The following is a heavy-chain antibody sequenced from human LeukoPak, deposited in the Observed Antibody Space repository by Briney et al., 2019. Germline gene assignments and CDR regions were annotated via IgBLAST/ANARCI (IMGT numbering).Heavy chain of an antibody. D-gene: IGHD2-21*02. V-gene: IGHV3-23*01. Sequence: GGTLRLSCAASGITFSTYDMSWVRQAPGKGLEWVSGISWSGGTTYYADSVKGRFTISRDNSRNTLYLQMNSLRAEDTAVYYCAGPIYCGGDCYFTGDAFDIWGQGTMVTVSS. CDR2: ISWSGGTT. J-gene: IGHJ3*02. CDR1: GITFSTYD. CDR3: AGPIYCGGDCYFTGDAFDI.